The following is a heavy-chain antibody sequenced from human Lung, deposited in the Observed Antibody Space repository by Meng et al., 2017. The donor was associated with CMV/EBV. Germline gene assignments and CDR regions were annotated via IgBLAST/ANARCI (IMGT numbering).Heavy chain of an antibody. CDR2: IYYSGST. J-gene: IGHJ4*02. D-gene: IGHD6-19*01. CDR3: ARSYSSGWSRGGTFDY. V-gene: IGHV4-31*02. Sequence: SISSGGYYWGWIRQHPGKGLEWIGYIYYSGSTYYNPSLKSRVTISVDTSKNQFSLKLSSVTAADTAVYYCARSYSSGWSRGGTFDYWGQGTLVTVSS. CDR1: SISSGGYY.